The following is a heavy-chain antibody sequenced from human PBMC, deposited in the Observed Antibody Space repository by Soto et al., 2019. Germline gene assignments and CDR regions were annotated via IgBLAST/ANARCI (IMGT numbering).Heavy chain of an antibody. CDR1: GGTFSSYA. J-gene: IGHJ4*02. V-gene: IGHV1-69*13. CDR3: ARDRVAAAHFDY. D-gene: IGHD6-13*01. Sequence: SVKVSCKASGGTFSSYAIIWVRQAPGQGLEWMGGIIPIFGTANYAQKFQGRVTITADESTSTAYTELSSLRSEDTAVYYCARDRVAAAHFDYWGQGTLVTVSS. CDR2: IIPIFGTA.